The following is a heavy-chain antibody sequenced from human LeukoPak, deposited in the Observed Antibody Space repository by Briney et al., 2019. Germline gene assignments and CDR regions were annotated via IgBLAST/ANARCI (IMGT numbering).Heavy chain of an antibody. CDR1: GGSISSSSYY. V-gene: IGHV4-39*07. D-gene: IGHD2-2*01. J-gene: IGHJ3*02. CDR3: ARTDGQYQRMSGAFDI. Sequence: SETLSLTCTVSGGSISSSSYYWGWIRQPPGKGLEWIGSIYYSGSTYYNPSLKSRVTISVDTSKNQFSLKLSSVTAADTAVYYCARTDGQYQRMSGAFDIWGQGRMVTVSS. CDR2: IYYSGST.